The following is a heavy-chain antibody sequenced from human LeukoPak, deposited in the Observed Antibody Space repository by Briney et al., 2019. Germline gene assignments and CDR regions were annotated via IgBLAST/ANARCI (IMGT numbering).Heavy chain of an antibody. CDR2: MNPNSGNT. CDR1: GYTFTSYD. Sequence: ASVKVSCKASGYTFTSYDINWVRQATGQGLEWMGWMNPNSGNTGYAQKFQGRVTMTRNTSISTAYMELSSLRSEDTAVYYCARGRIDSTDFDYWGQGTLVTVSS. CDR3: ARGRIDSTDFDY. V-gene: IGHV1-8*01. J-gene: IGHJ4*02. D-gene: IGHD3-9*01.